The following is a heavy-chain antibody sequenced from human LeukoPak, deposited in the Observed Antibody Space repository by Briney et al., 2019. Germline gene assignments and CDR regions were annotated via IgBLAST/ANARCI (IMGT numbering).Heavy chain of an antibody. Sequence: SVKVSCKASGGTFSSYAISWVRQAPGQGLEWVGGIIPIFGTANYAQKFQGRVTITTDESTSTAYMELSSLRSEDTAVYYCAVGVRGVYDYWGQGTLVTVSS. CDR3: AVGVRGVYDY. CDR1: GGTFSSYA. CDR2: IIPIFGTA. J-gene: IGHJ4*02. V-gene: IGHV1-69*05. D-gene: IGHD3-10*02.